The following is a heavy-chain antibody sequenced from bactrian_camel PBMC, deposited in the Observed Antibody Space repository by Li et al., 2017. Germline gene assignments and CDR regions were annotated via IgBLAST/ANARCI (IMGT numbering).Heavy chain of an antibody. CDR3: AAGYTFGGSWYLTWEYDY. CDR1: AFPFSSYW. V-gene: IGHV3S25*01. D-gene: IGHD6*01. J-gene: IGHJ4*01. Sequence: QLVESGGGLVQPGGSLRLSCAASAFPFSSYWMYWVRQAPGKGLEWVGIINSGGGTTYYSDSVKGRFTISRDNAKNTVYLQMNSLKPEDTAMYYCAAGYTFGGSWYLTWEYDYWGQGTQVTVS. CDR2: INSGGGTT.